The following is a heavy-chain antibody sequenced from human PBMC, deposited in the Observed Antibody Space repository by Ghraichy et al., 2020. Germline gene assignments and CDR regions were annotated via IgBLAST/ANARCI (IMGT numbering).Heavy chain of an antibody. J-gene: IGHJ6*02. CDR3: AKTTVTTPYYYGMDV. V-gene: IGHV3-23*01. CDR1: GFTFSSYA. Sequence: GSLRLSCAASGFTFSSYAMSWVRQAPGKGLEWVSAFSGSGGSTYYADSVKGRFTISRDNSKNTLYLQMNSLRAEDTAVYYCAKTTVTTPYYYGMDVWGQGTTVTVSS. CDR2: FSGSGGST. D-gene: IGHD4-17*01.